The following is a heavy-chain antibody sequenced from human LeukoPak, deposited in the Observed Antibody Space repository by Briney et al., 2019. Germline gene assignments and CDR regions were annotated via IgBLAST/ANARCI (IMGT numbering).Heavy chain of an antibody. CDR3: AKANPDYCSGGSCYSHYFDY. CDR1: GGSISSSNW. J-gene: IGHJ4*02. Sequence: SGTLSLTCAVPGGSISSSNWWSWVRQPPGKGLEWIGEIYHSGSTNYNPSLKSRVTISIDKSKNQFSLKLSSVTAADTAVYYCAKANPDYCSGGSCYSHYFDYWGQGTLVTVSS. V-gene: IGHV4-4*02. D-gene: IGHD2-15*01. CDR2: IYHSGST.